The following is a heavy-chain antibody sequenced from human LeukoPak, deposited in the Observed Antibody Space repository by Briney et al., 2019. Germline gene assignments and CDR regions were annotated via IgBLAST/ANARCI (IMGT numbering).Heavy chain of an antibody. D-gene: IGHD5-18*01. Sequence: GEFLKISCKGFGNSFSNYWIGWVRQMPGKGLEWMGIIYPGGSITHYSPAFQGQVSISVDKSISTAYLQWSSLKASDTAMYYCACRTYSSTWSDPWGQGTLVTVSS. V-gene: IGHV5-51*01. CDR3: ACRTYSSTWSDP. CDR1: GNSFSNYW. CDR2: IYPGGSIT. J-gene: IGHJ5*02.